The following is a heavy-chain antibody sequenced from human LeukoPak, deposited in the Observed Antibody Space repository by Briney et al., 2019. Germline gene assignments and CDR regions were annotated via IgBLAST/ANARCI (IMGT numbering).Heavy chain of an antibody. J-gene: IGHJ4*01. CDR2: LSGSGITT. V-gene: IGHV3-23*01. Sequence: PGGSLRLSCAASGFTFSNSAMSWVRQAPGKGPEWVSTLSGSGITTYYADSVKGRFTISRDNSKNTLYLQMNSLRAEDTAVYYCAKGIYSSGWSYFDYWATEPWSPSPQ. CDR3: AKGIYSSGWSYFDY. CDR1: GFTFSNSA. D-gene: IGHD6-19*01.